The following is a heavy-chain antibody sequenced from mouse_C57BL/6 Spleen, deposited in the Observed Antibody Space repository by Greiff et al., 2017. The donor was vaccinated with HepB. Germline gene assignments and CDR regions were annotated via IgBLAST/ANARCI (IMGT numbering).Heavy chain of an antibody. CDR3: ARGGSNFFFDY. J-gene: IGHJ2*01. D-gene: IGHD4-1*01. V-gene: IGHV1-59*01. CDR2: IDPSDSYT. Sequence: QVQLKQPGAELVRPGTSVKLSCKASGYTFTSYWMHWVKQRPGQGLEWIGVIDPSDSYTNYNQKFKGKATLTVDTSSSTAYMQLSSLTSEDSAVYYCARGGSNFFFDYWGQGTTLTVSS. CDR1: GYTFTSYW.